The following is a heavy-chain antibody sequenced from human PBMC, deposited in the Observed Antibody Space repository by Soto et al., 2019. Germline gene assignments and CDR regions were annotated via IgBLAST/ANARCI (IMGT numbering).Heavy chain of an antibody. Sequence: EVQLVESGGGLVQPGGSLRLSCVASGFTVSNNYMSWVRQAPGKGLEWVSVIYSGGSTSHINSVKGRFTITRDNSKNTVYLQKNSLRAEVTAVYYSARPDTVGGGSLGGEGTVVTVSS. V-gene: IGHV3-66*01. CDR1: GFTVSNNY. CDR2: IYSGGST. D-gene: IGHD3-16*01. CDR3: ARPDTVGGGSL. J-gene: IGHJ4*02.